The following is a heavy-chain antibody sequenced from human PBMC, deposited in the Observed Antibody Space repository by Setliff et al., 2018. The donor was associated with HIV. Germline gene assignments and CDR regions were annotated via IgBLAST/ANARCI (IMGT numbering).Heavy chain of an antibody. J-gene: IGHJ5*02. D-gene: IGHD6-6*01. CDR2: IYYSVST. Sequence: LSLTCTVSGGSISNGDYYWSWIRQHPGKGLEWIGYIYYSVSTYYNPSLKSRVTISLDTSKNQFSLKLGSVTAADTAVYYCARVSLAARTAWFDPWGQGTLVTVSS. V-gene: IGHV4-31*03. CDR3: ARVSLAARTAWFDP. CDR1: GGSISNGDYY.